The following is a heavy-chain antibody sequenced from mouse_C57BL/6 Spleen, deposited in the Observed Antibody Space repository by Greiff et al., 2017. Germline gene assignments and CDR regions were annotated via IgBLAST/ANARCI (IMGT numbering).Heavy chain of an antibody. CDR1: GYSFTSYY. Sequence: QVQLQQSGPELVKPGASVKISCKASGYSFTSYYIHWVKQRPGQGLEWIGWIYPGSGNTKYNEKFKGKATLTAAPSSSTAYMQLSSLTSEDSAVYYCARRNYSNYEAWFAYWGQGTLVTVSA. CDR3: ARRNYSNYEAWFAY. V-gene: IGHV1-66*01. CDR2: IYPGSGNT. D-gene: IGHD2-5*01. J-gene: IGHJ3*01.